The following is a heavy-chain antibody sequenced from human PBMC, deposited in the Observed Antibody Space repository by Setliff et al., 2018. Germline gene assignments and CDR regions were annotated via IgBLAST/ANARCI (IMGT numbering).Heavy chain of an antibody. CDR1: GYTFSANA. Sequence: ASVKVSCKASGYTFSANAIHWVRQAPGQRLEWMGFIYTDNGNTKYSKNFQDRVAITKDTSASTAYMELSSLTSEDTAVYFCARGSRGFDYWGQGALVTVSS. CDR2: IYTDNGNT. V-gene: IGHV1-3*04. J-gene: IGHJ4*02. CDR3: ARGSRGFDY.